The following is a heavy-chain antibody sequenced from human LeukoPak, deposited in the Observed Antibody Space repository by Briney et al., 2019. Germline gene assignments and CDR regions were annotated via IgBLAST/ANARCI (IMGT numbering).Heavy chain of an antibody. CDR2: ITGNGFVT. J-gene: IGHJ4*02. Sequence: PGGSLRLSCAASGFTFNDCAISWVRQAPGKGLEWVSTITGNGFVTFYADSVKSRFTISRDNSKNTLYLQMKSLRVEDTAQYFCAKVYYHDSRGYYYLDYWGQGTLVTVSS. D-gene: IGHD3-22*01. V-gene: IGHV3-23*01. CDR1: GFTFNDCA. CDR3: AKVYYHDSRGYYYLDY.